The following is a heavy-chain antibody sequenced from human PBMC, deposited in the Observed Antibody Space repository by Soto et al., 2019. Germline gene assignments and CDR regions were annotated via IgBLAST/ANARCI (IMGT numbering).Heavy chain of an antibody. V-gene: IGHV3-53*04. J-gene: IGHJ3*02. CDR1: GFTVSSNY. Sequence: PGGSLRLSCAASGFTVSSNYMSWVRQAPGKGLEWVSVIYSGGTTYYADSVKGRFTISRHNSKNTLYLQMNSLRAEDTAVYYCARTIYHDSSGPGAFDIWGQGTMVTVSS. D-gene: IGHD3-22*01. CDR3: ARTIYHDSSGPGAFDI. CDR2: IYSGGTT.